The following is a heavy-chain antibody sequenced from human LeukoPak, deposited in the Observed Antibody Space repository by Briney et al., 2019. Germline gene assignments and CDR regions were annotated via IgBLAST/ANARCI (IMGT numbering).Heavy chain of an antibody. D-gene: IGHD3-9*01. CDR3: ARGNYDILTGQPHNFDY. J-gene: IGHJ4*02. CDR2: IYYSGST. Sequence: PSETLSLTCTVSGGSISSSSYYWGWIRQPPGKGLEWIGSIYYSGSTNYNPSLKSRVTISVDTSKNQFSLKLSSVTAADTAVYYCARGNYDILTGQPHNFDYWGQGTLVTVSS. V-gene: IGHV4-39*07. CDR1: GGSISSSSYY.